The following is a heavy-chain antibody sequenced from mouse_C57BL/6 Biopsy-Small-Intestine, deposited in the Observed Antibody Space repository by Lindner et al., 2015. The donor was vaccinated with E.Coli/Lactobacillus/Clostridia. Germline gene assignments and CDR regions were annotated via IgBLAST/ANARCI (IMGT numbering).Heavy chain of an antibody. CDR1: IHFSDYG. J-gene: IGHJ2*01. D-gene: IGHD2-3*01. V-gene: IGHV5-17*01. Sequence: VQLQESWGRLSEAWRVPETLLCSLWIHFSDYGMHWVRQAPEKGLEWVAYISSGSSTIYYADTVKGRFTISRDNAKNTLFLQMTSLRSEDTAMYYCARRGGDGYWGDYWGQGTTLTVSS. CDR2: ISSGSSTI. CDR3: ARRGGDGYWGDY.